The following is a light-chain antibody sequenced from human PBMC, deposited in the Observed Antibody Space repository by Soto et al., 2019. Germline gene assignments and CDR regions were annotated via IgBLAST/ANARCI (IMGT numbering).Light chain of an antibody. V-gene: IGLV1-47*02. J-gene: IGLJ1*01. Sequence: VLTQPPSTSSTPGQTVTISCSGSTSNIGTFYVYWYQHLPGTAPKLLIYIGDQRASGVSDRFSASKSGTSASLAISGLRSDDEADYYCAAWDDNLNAYVFGSGTKVTVL. CDR3: AAWDDNLNAYV. CDR1: TSNIGTFY. CDR2: IGD.